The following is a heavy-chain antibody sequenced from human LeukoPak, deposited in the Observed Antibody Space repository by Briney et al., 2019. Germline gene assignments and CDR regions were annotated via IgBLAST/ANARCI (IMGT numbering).Heavy chain of an antibody. V-gene: IGHV3-15*01. CDR1: GFPFRKAW. Sequence: GGPRKLSCPASGFPFRKAWMSGARRAQGKGLDWFGRIKSKTDGGTTDYAAPVKGRFTISRDDSKNTLYLQMNSLKTEDTAVYYCTTSPYCGGDCYSWGQGTLVTVSS. CDR3: TTSPYCGGDCYS. J-gene: IGHJ4*02. CDR2: IKSKTDGGTT. D-gene: IGHD2-21*02.